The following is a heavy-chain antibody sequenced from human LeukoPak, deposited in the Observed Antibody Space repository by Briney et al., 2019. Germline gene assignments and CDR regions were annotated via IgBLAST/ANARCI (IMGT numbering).Heavy chain of an antibody. CDR3: ARQRAHVFDI. Sequence: PSETLSLTCTVSGGSVSSDTYYWSWIRQPPGKGLEYIGYLYYSGGTNYNPSLQIRVTISRDTSKNQFSLELSSVTAADTAMYYCARQRAHVFDIWGQGTMVTVSS. CDR1: GGSVSSDTYY. J-gene: IGHJ3*02. V-gene: IGHV4-61*01. CDR2: LYYSGGT.